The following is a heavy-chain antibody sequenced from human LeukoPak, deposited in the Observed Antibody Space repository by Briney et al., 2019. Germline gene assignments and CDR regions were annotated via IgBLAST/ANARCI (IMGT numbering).Heavy chain of an antibody. CDR3: AKTRPEYSSSSPGFDP. CDR1: GFTFSSYS. V-gene: IGHV3-21*01. D-gene: IGHD6-6*01. CDR2: ISSSSSYI. Sequence: GGSLRLSCAASGFTFSSYSMNWVRQAPGKGLEWVSSISSSSSYIYYADSVKGRFTISRDNAKNSLYLQMNSLRAEDTAVYYCAKTRPEYSSSSPGFDPWGQETLVTVSS. J-gene: IGHJ5*02.